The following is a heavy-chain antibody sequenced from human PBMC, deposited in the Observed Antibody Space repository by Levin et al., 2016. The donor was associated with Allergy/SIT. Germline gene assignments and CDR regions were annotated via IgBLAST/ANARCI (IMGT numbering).Heavy chain of an antibody. V-gene: IGHV3-23*01. CDR2: ISGSGGST. CDR3: AKDSLHAPITMIVVVITNFDY. J-gene: IGHJ4*02. Sequence: GGSLRLSCAASGFTFSSYAMSWVRQAPGKGLEWVSAISGSGGSTYYADSVKGRLTISRDNSKNTLYLQMNSLRAEDTAVYYCAKDSLHAPITMIVVVITNFDYWGQGTLVTVSS. CDR1: GFTFSSYA. D-gene: IGHD3-22*01.